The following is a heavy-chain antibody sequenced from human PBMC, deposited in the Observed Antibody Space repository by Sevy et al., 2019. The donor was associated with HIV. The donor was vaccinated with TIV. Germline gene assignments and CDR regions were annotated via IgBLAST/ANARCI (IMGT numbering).Heavy chain of an antibody. CDR2: ISYDGSNK. J-gene: IGHJ4*02. CDR1: GFTFSSYA. V-gene: IGHV3-30-3*01. D-gene: IGHD3-16*02. Sequence: GGSLRLSCAASGFTFSSYAMHWVRQAPGKGLEWVAVISYDGSNKYYADSVKGRFTISRDNSKNTLYLQMNSLRAGDTAVYYCARGSDDYVWGSYRAVDYWGQGTLVTVSS. CDR3: ARGSDDYVWGSYRAVDY.